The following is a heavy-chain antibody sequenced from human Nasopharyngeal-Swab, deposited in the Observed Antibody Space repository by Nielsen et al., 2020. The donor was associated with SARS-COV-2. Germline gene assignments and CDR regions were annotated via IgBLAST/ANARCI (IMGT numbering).Heavy chain of an antibody. D-gene: IGHD5-18*01. CDR2: IKTSGDTI. V-gene: IGHV3-11*01. Sequence: RQAPGKGLEWVSYIKTSGDTISSADSVKGRFTISRDNAKNSLYLQMASLRAEDTAMYYCARSHQLWSLYIDYWGQGTVVTVSS. CDR3: ARSHQLWSLYIDY. J-gene: IGHJ4*02.